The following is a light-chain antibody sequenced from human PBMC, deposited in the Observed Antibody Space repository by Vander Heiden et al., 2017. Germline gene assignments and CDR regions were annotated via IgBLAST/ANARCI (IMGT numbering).Light chain of an antibody. J-gene: IGKJ1*01. CDR3: QQYNSYSPWT. CDR2: KAS. CDR1: QSISSW. V-gene: IGKV1-5*03. Sequence: DIQMTQSPSTLSASVGDRVTITCRASQSISSWLAWYQQKPGKAPKLLIYKASNLKSGVPSRFSGSGSGTEFTLSISSLQPDDFATYYCQQYNSYSPWTFGQGTKVEIK.